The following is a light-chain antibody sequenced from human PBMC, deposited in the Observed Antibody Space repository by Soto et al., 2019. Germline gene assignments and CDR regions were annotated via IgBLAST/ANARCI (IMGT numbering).Light chain of an antibody. V-gene: IGKV1-5*03. CDR1: QTISSW. CDR2: KAS. Sequence: DIQMTQSPSTLSGSVGDRVTITCRASQTISSWLAWYQQKPGKAPKLLIYKASTLKSGVPSRFSGSGSGTEFTLTISSLQPDDFATYYCQQRDNWPSFGQGTRLEIK. CDR3: QQRDNWPS. J-gene: IGKJ5*01.